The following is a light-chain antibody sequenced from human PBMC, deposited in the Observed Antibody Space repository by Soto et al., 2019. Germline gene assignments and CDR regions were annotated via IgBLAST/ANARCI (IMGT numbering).Light chain of an antibody. Sequence: DIQMTQSPSSLSASVGDIVTITFRASQSISNYLAWYQQEPGKVPKLLIYAASTLQSGVPSRFSGSGSGTDFTLTISSLEPEDFAVYYCQQRSNWPLTFGGGTKVDIK. CDR2: AAS. CDR1: QSISNY. V-gene: IGKV1-27*01. J-gene: IGKJ4*01. CDR3: QQRSNWPLT.